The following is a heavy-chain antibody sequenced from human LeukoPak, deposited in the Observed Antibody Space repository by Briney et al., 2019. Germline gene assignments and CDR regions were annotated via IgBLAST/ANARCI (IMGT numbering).Heavy chain of an antibody. D-gene: IGHD2-21*02. J-gene: IGHJ2*01. CDR2: VSGSGGNT. CDR1: GFTFGSYA. V-gene: IGHV3-23*01. Sequence: GGSLRLSCVASGFTFGSYAMSWVRQAPGKGLEWVSSVSGSGGNTYYADSVKGRFTISRENAKNSIYLQMNSLRAGDTAVYYCAREGFCGGDCPGYFDLWGRGTLVTVSS. CDR3: AREGFCGGDCPGYFDL.